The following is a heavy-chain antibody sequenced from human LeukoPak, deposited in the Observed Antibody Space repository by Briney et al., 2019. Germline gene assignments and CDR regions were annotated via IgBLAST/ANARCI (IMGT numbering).Heavy chain of an antibody. D-gene: IGHD6-19*01. CDR3: ARDRTYSSGWYHNWFDP. J-gene: IGHJ5*02. CDR2: IYYSGST. CDR1: GGSISSSGYY. Sequence: SETLSLTCTVSGGSISSSGYYWGWIRQPPGKGLEWIASIYYSGSTYYNPSLKSRVTMSVDTSKNQFSLKLSSVTAADTAVYYCARDRTYSSGWYHNWFDPWGQGTLVTVSS. V-gene: IGHV4-39*07.